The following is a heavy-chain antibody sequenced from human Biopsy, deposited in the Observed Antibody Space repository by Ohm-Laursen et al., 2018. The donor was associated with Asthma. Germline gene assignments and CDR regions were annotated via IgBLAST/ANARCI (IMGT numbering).Heavy chain of an antibody. CDR1: GFTFSDYP. V-gene: IGHV3-7*02. Sequence: GSLRLSCAASGFTFSDYPMTWVRQAPGKGLEWVANIKEDGSEKNYVDSVKGRFTISRDNSMNTLYLHMNSLRVEDTAVYYCARGLDYSGRSGFDYWGQGTLVTVSS. CDR2: IKEDGSEK. CDR3: ARGLDYSGRSGFDY. D-gene: IGHD3-10*01. J-gene: IGHJ4*02.